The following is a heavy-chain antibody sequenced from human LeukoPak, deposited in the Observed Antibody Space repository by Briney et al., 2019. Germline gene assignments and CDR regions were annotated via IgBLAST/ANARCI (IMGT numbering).Heavy chain of an antibody. V-gene: IGHV3-9*01. CDR3: AKDIMEDCGGDCPSSVAFDI. CDR1: GFTFDDYA. D-gene: IGHD2-21*02. Sequence: GGSLRLSCAASGFTFDDYAMHWVRQASGKGLEWVSGISWNSGSIGYADSVKGRFTISRDNAKNSLYLQMNSLRAEDTALYYCAKDIMEDCGGDCPSSVAFDIWGQGTMVTVSS. CDR2: ISWNSGSI. J-gene: IGHJ3*02.